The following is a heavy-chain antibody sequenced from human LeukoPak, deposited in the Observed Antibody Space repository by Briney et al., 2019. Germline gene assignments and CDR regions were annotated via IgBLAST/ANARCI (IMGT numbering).Heavy chain of an antibody. CDR2: ISGSGASA. Sequence: GGSLRLSCAASGFTFSSYAMSWVRQAPGKGLEWVSAISGSGASAYYADSVKGRFTISRDNSKNTLYLQMNSLRAEDTAVYYCARDSGNWNYIFDYWGQGTLVTVSS. D-gene: IGHD1-7*01. J-gene: IGHJ4*02. V-gene: IGHV3-23*01. CDR3: ARDSGNWNYIFDY. CDR1: GFTFSSYA.